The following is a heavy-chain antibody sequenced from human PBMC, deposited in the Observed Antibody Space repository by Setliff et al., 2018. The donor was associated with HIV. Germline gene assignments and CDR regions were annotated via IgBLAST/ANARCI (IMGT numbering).Heavy chain of an antibody. CDR3: TKDRSVWLGPRVYFDY. CDR1: GFTFSKYF. J-gene: IGHJ4*02. V-gene: IGHV3-21*04. CDR2: ISGSSSYW. D-gene: IGHD6-19*01. Sequence: PGGSLRLSCAASGFTFSKYFMNWVRQTPGKGLEWVSSISGSSSYWKYADSVKGRFTISRDNAKNTLYLQMSSLRAEDTAVYYCTKDRSVWLGPRVYFDYWGQGTLVTVSS.